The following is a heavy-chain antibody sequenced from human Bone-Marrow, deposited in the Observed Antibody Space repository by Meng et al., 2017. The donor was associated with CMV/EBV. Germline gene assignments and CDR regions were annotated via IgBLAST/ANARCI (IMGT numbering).Heavy chain of an antibody. CDR2: IWYDGSNK. D-gene: IGHD5-18*01. Sequence: GESLKISCAASGFTFSSYGMHWVRQAPGKGLEWVALIWYDGSNKYYADSVKGRFTISRDNSKNTLYLQMNSLRAEDTAVYYCAKDGQRGYYMDVWEQGNTV. CDR3: AKDGQRGYYMDV. J-gene: IGHJ6*01. CDR1: GFTFSSYG. V-gene: IGHV3-33*06.